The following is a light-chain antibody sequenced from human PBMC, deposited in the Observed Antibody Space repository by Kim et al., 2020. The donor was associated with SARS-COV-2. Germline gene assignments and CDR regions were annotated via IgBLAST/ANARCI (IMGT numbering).Light chain of an antibody. CDR2: GTS. J-gene: IGKJ2*01. CDR1: QSVSSN. Sequence: EIVMTQSPATLSVSPGERATLSCRASQSVSSNLAWYQHKPGQAPRLLIYGTSTRATGIPARFSGSGSGTEFTLTISSLQSEDFAVYYCHQYNSWPPGTFGQGNKLEI. CDR3: HQYNSWPPGT. V-gene: IGKV3-15*01.